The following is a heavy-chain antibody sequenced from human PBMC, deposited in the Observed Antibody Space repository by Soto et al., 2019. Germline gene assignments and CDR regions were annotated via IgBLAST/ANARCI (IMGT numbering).Heavy chain of an antibody. CDR1: GYTFTSYG. V-gene: IGHV1-18*01. CDR3: ARDNLDIVVVVAPPPGNSFHP. D-gene: IGHD2-15*01. J-gene: IGHJ5*02. CDR2: ISAYNGNT. Sequence: APVKVSCKASGYTFTSYGISWVRQAPGQGLEWMGWISAYNGNTNYAQKLQGRVTMTTDTSTSTAYMELRSLRSDDTAVYYCARDNLDIVVVVAPPPGNSFHPSGQAPLLTVSS.